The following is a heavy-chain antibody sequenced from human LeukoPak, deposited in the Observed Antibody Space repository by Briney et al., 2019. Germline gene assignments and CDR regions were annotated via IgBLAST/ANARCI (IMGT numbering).Heavy chain of an antibody. Sequence: PGGSLRLSCAASGFTSSSYWMSWVRQAPGKGLEWVANIKQDGSEKYYVDSVKGRFTISRDNAKNSLYLQMNSLRAEDTAVYYCAKDGQVGGPFDYWGQGTLVTVSS. CDR2: IKQDGSEK. CDR3: AKDGQVGGPFDY. CDR1: GFTSSSYW. J-gene: IGHJ4*02. D-gene: IGHD1-26*01. V-gene: IGHV3-7*05.